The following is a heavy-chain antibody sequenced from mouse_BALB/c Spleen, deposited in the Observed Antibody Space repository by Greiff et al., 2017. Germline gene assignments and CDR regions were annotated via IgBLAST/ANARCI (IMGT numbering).Heavy chain of an antibody. CDR2: ISYSGST. CDR3: AIYGGYAMDY. J-gene: IGHJ4*01. CDR1: GYSITSDYA. D-gene: IGHD1-1*02. Sequence: ESGPGLVKPSQSLSLTCTVTGYSITSDYAWNWIRQFPGNKLEWMGYISYSGSTSYNPSLKSRISITRDTSKNQFFLQLNSVTTEDTATYYCAIYGGYAMDYWGQGTSVTVSS. V-gene: IGHV3-2*02.